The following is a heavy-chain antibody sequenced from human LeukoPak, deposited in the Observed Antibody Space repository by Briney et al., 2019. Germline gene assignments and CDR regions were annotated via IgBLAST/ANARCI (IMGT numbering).Heavy chain of an antibody. D-gene: IGHD6-19*01. CDR3: ARGIAVAGTDY. V-gene: IGHV1-46*01. J-gene: IGHJ4*02. Sequence: ASVKVSCKASGYTFTSYYMHWVRQAPGQGLEWMGIINPSGGSTSYAQKFQGRVTMTRDTSISTAYVELSRLRSDDTAVYYCARGIAVAGTDYWGQGTLVTVSS. CDR2: INPSGGST. CDR1: GYTFTSYY.